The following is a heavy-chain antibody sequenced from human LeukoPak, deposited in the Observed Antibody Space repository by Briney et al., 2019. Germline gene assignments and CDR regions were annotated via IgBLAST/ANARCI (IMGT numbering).Heavy chain of an antibody. CDR3: ARSRGTMAARYYFDY. CDR2: INPNSGGT. D-gene: IGHD3-10*01. V-gene: IGHV1-2*02. CDR1: VHTFTGYY. Sequence: ASVNVSCKSSVHTFTGYYMHWVRQAPGQGLEWMGWINPNSGGTNYAQKFQGRVTMTRDTSISTAYMELSRLRSDDTAVYYCARSRGTMAARYYFDYWGQGTLVTVSS. J-gene: IGHJ4*02.